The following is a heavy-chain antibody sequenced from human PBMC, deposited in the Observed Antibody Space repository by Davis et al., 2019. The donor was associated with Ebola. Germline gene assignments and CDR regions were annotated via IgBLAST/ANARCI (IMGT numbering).Heavy chain of an antibody. V-gene: IGHV3-23*01. CDR1: GFTVSSNH. CDR2: ISGSGGST. D-gene: IGHD6-25*01. CDR3: ATWGGSDY. J-gene: IGHJ4*02. Sequence: PGGSLRLSCAASGFTVSSNHMSWVRQAPGKGLEWASAISGSGGSTYYADSVKGRFTISRDNSKNTLYLQMNSLRAEDTAVYYCATWGGSDYWGQGTLVTVSS.